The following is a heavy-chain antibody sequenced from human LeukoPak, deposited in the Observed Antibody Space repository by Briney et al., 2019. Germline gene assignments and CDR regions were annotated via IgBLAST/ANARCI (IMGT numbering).Heavy chain of an antibody. Sequence: VASVKVSCKASGYTFTSYAMHWVRQAPGQRLEWMGWINAGNGNTKYSQKFQGRVTITRDTSASTAYMELSSLRSEDTAVYYCAKYCTGGSCYFDHWGQGTLVTVSS. CDR1: GYTFTSYA. CDR2: INAGNGNT. V-gene: IGHV1-3*01. D-gene: IGHD2-15*01. J-gene: IGHJ4*02. CDR3: AKYCTGGSCYFDH.